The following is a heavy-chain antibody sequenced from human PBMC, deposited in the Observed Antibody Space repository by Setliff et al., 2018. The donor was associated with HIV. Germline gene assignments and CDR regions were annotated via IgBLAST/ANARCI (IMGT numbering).Heavy chain of an antibody. CDR2: INQSGDT. J-gene: IGHJ5*02. D-gene: IGHD3-3*01. CDR3: ARFYGNYETDNWFDP. CDR1: GASFSDYY. V-gene: IGHV4-34*01. Sequence: NPSETLSLTCAVYGASFSDYYWTWIRQSPGKGLEWIGEINQSGDTNYNPSLKSRVTLSVDLSKNQFSLNLTSVSAADTAVYYCARFYGNYETDNWFDPWGHGILVTVSS.